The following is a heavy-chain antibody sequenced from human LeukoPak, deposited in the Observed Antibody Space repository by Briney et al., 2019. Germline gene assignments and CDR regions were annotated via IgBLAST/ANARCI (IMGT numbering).Heavy chain of an antibody. D-gene: IGHD3-10*01. Sequence: GASVKVSCKASGYTFTSYGISWVRQAPGQGLEWMGWISAYNGNTSYAQKLQGRVTMTTDTSSSTVYMELTSLRSEDTAVYYCARDQYGLGNYYYYYFDYWGQGTLVTVSS. J-gene: IGHJ4*02. CDR2: ISAYNGNT. CDR1: GYTFTSYG. V-gene: IGHV1-18*01. CDR3: ARDQYGLGNYYYYYFDY.